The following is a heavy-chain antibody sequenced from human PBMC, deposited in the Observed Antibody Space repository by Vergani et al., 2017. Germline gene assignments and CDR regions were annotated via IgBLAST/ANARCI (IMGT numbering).Heavy chain of an antibody. CDR3: ARDFGVVDAEVHDAFEI. V-gene: IGHV1-46*01. Sequence: QVQLVQSGAEVKKPGASVKVSCKASGYTFTSYYMHWVRQAPGQGLEWMGIINPSGGSTSYAQKFQGRVTMTRDTSTSTVYMELSSLRSEDTAVYYCARDFGVVDAEVHDAFEIWGQGTMVTVSS. J-gene: IGHJ3*02. CDR1: GYTFTSYY. CDR2: INPSGGST. D-gene: IGHD3-22*01.